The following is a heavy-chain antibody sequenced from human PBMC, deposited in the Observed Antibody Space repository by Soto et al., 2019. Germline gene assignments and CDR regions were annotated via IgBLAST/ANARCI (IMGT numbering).Heavy chain of an antibody. CDR1: GDSISGSSYF. D-gene: IGHD3-3*01. CDR2: IHYRGKT. V-gene: IGHV4-39*01. CDR3: ARYRNFVFGDDAFDV. Sequence: QLQLQESGPGLVKPSETLSLTCTVSGDSISGSSYFWGWVRQPPGMGLESIGAIHYRGKTHYSPSLNGRVTIAVDTSRNQCSLELTSVTAADTATYYCARYRNFVFGDDAFDVWGQGTRVAVSS. J-gene: IGHJ3*01.